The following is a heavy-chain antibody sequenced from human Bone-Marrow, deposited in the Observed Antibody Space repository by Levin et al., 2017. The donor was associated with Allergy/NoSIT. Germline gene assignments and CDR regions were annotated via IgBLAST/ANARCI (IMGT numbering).Heavy chain of an antibody. CDR2: IWYDGSNK. J-gene: IGHJ3*02. D-gene: IGHD3-22*01. CDR3: ARVRYFYDSSDPDAFDI. Sequence: LSLTCAASGFTFRSYGMHWVRQAPGKGLEWVAVIWYDGSNKYYADSVKGRFTISRDNSKNTLYLQMNSLRAEDTAVYYCARVRYFYDSSDPDAFDIWGQGTMVTVSS. V-gene: IGHV3-33*01. CDR1: GFTFRSYG.